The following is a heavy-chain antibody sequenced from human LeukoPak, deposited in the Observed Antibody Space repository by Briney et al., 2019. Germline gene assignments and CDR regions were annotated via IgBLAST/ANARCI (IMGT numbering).Heavy chain of an antibody. J-gene: IGHJ4*02. V-gene: IGHV3-23*01. Sequence: TGGSLRLSCAASGFTFSSYSMNWVRQAPGKGLEWVSSLSGSGGKTYYTDSVKGRFTISRDNSENTLYLQMNSLRAEDTAVYFCASRALEDCGRASCYNPFDYWGQGTLVTVSS. CDR3: ASRALEDCGRASCYNPFDY. CDR2: LSGSGGKT. CDR1: GFTFSSYS. D-gene: IGHD2-2*02.